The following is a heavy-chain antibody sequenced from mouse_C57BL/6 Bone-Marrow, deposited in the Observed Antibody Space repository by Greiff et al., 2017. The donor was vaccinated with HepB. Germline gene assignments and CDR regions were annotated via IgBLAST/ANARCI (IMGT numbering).Heavy chain of an antibody. D-gene: IGHD2-3*01. CDR1: GFTFSSYT. CDR3: ARDGYYPYYFDY. Sequence: EVKVEESGGGLVKPGGSLKLSCAASGFTFSSYTMSWVRQTPEKRLAWVATISGGGGNTYYPDSVKGRFTISRDNAKNTLYLQMSSLRSEDTALYYCARDGYYPYYFDYWGQGTTLTVSS. V-gene: IGHV5-9*01. CDR2: ISGGGGNT. J-gene: IGHJ2*01.